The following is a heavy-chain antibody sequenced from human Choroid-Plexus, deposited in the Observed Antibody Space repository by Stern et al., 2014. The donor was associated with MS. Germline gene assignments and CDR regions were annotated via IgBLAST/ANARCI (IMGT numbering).Heavy chain of an antibody. CDR1: GFTFGSCA. CDR2: VSYDGRNK. CDR3: AKDRQYLTYFFDH. D-gene: IGHD2/OR15-2a*01. J-gene: IGHJ5*02. Sequence: VQLVESGGGVVQPGRPLRLSCVASGFTFGSCAMHWVRQAPGKGLEWVAGVSYDGRNKYYADSVKGRFTISRENSQNTLYMQMSSLSPEDTAVYYCAKDRQYLTYFFDHWGQGSLVTVSS. V-gene: IGHV3-30*18.